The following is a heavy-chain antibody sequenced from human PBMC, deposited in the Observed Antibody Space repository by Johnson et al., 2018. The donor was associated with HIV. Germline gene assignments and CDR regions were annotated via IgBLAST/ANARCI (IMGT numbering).Heavy chain of an antibody. D-gene: IGHD5-24*01. Sequence: QVQLVESGGGVVQPGRSLRLSCAASGFTFSSYPMHWVRQAPGKGLEWVAVISYDGSNKYYADSVKGRFTISRDTSKNTLYQKMNSLKAGDTAVYYCAREALDGPGDDAFDIWGQGTMVTVSS. V-gene: IGHV3-30-3*01. CDR1: GFTFSSYP. CDR2: ISYDGSNK. CDR3: AREALDGPGDDAFDI. J-gene: IGHJ3*02.